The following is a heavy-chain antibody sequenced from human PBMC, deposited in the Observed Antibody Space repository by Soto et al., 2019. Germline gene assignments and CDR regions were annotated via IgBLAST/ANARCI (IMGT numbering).Heavy chain of an antibody. V-gene: IGHV1-18*04. Sequence: GASLKLDCKSSGYAMTGDYMRCVIHTNGQGLEWMGWISPYKGNTHYAQGLQGRVTMTTDTSTSTAYMELRSLRSDDTAVYYCARDLDASGSYYTDYWGQGTLVTVSS. D-gene: IGHD3-10*01. CDR2: ISPYKGNT. J-gene: IGHJ4*02. CDR1: GYAMTGDY. CDR3: ARDLDASGSYYTDY.